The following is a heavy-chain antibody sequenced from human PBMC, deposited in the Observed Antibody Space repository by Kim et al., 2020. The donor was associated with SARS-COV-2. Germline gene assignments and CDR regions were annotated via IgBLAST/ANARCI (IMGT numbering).Heavy chain of an antibody. CDR1: GFTFSSYS. J-gene: IGHJ5*02. D-gene: IGHD6-13*01. CDR2: ISSSSSYI. V-gene: IGHV3-21*01. Sequence: GGSLRLSCAASGFTFSSYSMNWVRQAPGKGLEWVSSISSSSSYIYYADSVKGRFTISRDNAKNSLYLQMNSLRAEDTAVYYCARGDSYSSSWYSHSNWFDPWGQGTLLTVSS. CDR3: ARGDSYSSSWYSHSNWFDP.